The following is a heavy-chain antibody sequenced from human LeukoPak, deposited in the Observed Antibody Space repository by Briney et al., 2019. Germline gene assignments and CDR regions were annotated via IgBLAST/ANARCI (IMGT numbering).Heavy chain of an antibody. CDR1: GFTFSSYA. V-gene: IGHV3-23*01. CDR2: ITSGGST. Sequence: GGSLRLSCATSGFTFSSYAISWVRQAPGKGLEWVSAITSGGSTYYADSVKGRFTISRDNSKNTLYLRMNSLRAEDTAIYYCAKKGGYGDPLGYWGQGTLVTVSS. CDR3: AKKGGYGDPLGY. D-gene: IGHD4-17*01. J-gene: IGHJ4*02.